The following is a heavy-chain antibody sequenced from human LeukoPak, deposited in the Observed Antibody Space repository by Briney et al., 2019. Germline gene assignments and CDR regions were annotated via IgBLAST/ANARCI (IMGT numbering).Heavy chain of an antibody. CDR2: ISSRGTYI. Sequence: KTGGSLRLSCAASGFTLSRFSMNWVRQASGKGLEWVSGISSRGTYIFYADAVKGRLTISRDNAKNSLHLQMNSLRGEDTAVYYCAGGDYGGYYLDFWGQGTLVTVFS. CDR1: GFTLSRFS. J-gene: IGHJ4*02. D-gene: IGHD4-23*01. V-gene: IGHV3-21*01. CDR3: AGGDYGGYYLDF.